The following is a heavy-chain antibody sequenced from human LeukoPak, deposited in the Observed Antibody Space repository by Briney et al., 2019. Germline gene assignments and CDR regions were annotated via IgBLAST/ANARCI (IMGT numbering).Heavy chain of an antibody. CDR2: TYYRSKWYN. D-gene: IGHD2/OR15-2a*01. CDR1: GDSVSSNSGA. V-gene: IGHV6-1*01. CDR3: GRNIDQYYGMDV. J-gene: IGHJ6*02. Sequence: SQTLSLTCAISGDSVSSNSGAWFWIRQSPSRGLEWLGRTYYRSKWYNDYALSVRSRVTINPDTSKNQFSLQLNSVTPEDTAVYYCGRNIDQYYGMDVWGQGTLVTVSS.